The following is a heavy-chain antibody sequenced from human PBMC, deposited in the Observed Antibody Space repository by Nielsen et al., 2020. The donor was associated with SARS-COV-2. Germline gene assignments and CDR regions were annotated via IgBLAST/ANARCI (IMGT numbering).Heavy chain of an antibody. CDR1: GFRFTSYT. D-gene: IGHD6-25*01. J-gene: IGHJ2*01. V-gene: IGHV3-21*01. CDR2: ITMSGVYM. Sequence: GESLKISCAASGFRFTSYTMNWVRQAPGKGLEWVASITMSGVYMYYADSVRGRFTVSRDNAENSLYLQMNNLRDEDTAVYYCARDQDGGAATSNWYFDLWGRGTLVIVSS. CDR3: ARDQDGGAATSNWYFDL.